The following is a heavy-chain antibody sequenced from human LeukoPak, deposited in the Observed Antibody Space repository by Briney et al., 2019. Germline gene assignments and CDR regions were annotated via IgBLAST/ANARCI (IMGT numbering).Heavy chain of an antibody. CDR1: GGTFSSYA. D-gene: IGHD1-1*01. V-gene: IGHV1-69*04. J-gene: IGHJ4*02. Sequence: SVKVSCKASGGTFSSYAISWVRQAPGQGLEWMGRIIPILGIANYARKFQGRVTITADKSTSTAYMELSSLRSEDTAVYYCASLGTQLERPYYFDYWGQGTLVTVSS. CDR2: IIPILGIA. CDR3: ASLGTQLERPYYFDY.